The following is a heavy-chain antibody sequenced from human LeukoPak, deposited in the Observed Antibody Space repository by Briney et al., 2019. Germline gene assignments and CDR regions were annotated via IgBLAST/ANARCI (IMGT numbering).Heavy chain of an antibody. V-gene: IGHV1-46*01. CDR3: ARDRGPLRFLEWLSDYYYYYYGMDV. CDR1: GYTFTSYY. J-gene: IGHJ6*02. D-gene: IGHD3-3*01. Sequence: ASVKVSCKASGYTFTSYYMHWVRQAPGQGLEWMGIINPSGGSASYAQKFQGRVTMTRDTSTSTVYMELSSLRSEDTAVYYCARDRGPLRFLEWLSDYYYYYYGMDVWGQGTTVTVSS. CDR2: INPSGGSA.